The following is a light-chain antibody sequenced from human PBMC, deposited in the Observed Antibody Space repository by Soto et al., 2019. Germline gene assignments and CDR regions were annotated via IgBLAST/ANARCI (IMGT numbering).Light chain of an antibody. J-gene: IGKJ1*01. V-gene: IGKV1-5*01. CDR2: DAS. CDR3: QQHNGYSERM. Sequence: DIQMTQSPSSVSASVGDRVTITCRASQSISNWLAWYQQKPGKAPKLLIYDASTLESGVPSRFSGSGSGTEFTLTISSLQPDDFATYYCQQHNGYSERMFGQGTKVDIK. CDR1: QSISNW.